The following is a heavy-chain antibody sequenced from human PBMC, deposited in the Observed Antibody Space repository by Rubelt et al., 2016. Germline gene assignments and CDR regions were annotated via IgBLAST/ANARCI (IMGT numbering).Heavy chain of an antibody. CDR3: ARLRQLWVTRYWYFDL. Sequence: QVQLQQWGAGLLKPSETLSLTCAVYGGSFSGYYWSWIRQPPGKGLEWIGEINHSGSTNSNPSLKSRVTISVDTSKNQFTLKLSSVTAAATALYYCARLRQLWVTRYWYFDLWGRGTLVTVSS. J-gene: IGHJ2*01. CDR2: INHSGST. D-gene: IGHD5-18*01. V-gene: IGHV4-34*01. CDR1: GGSFSGYY.